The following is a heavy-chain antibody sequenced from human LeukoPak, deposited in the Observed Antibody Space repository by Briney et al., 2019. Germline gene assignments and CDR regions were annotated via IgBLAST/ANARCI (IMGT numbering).Heavy chain of an antibody. V-gene: IGHV1-24*01. D-gene: IGHD1-7*01. Sequence: ASVKVSCKVSGYTLTELSMHWVRQAPGKGLEWMGGFDPEDDEIIYAQRFQGRVTMTGDASTDTAYMELRSLRSEDTAVYYCATETGNFYFYSWGQGTLVTVSS. CDR3: ATETGNFYFYS. J-gene: IGHJ4*02. CDR2: FDPEDDEI. CDR1: GYTLTELS.